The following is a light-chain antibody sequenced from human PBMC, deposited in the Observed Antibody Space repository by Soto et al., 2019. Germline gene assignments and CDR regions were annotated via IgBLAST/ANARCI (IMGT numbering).Light chain of an antibody. Sequence: DIQLTQSPSSLSASVGDRVTITCRASQTISRNLNWYQQKPGEAPRLLMYVVSTLQGGVPSRFSGTESGTDYTLPISSVQPDDFATYYCQQSYSNPYTFGQGTKLEIK. CDR1: QTISRN. V-gene: IGKV1-39*01. J-gene: IGKJ2*01. CDR2: VVS. CDR3: QQSYSNPYT.